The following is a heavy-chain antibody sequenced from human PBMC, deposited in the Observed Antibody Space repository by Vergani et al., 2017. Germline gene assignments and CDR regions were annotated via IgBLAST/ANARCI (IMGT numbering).Heavy chain of an antibody. CDR1: GFTFSSYW. CDR2: IKSKTDGGTT. D-gene: IGHD2-21*02. Sequence: EVQLVESGGGLVQPGGSLRLSCAASGFTFSSYWMSWVRQAPGKGLEWVGRIKSKTDGGTTDYAAPVKGRFTISRDDSKNTLYLQMNSLKTEDTAVYYCTTKLAYCGGDCYSDTFDIWGQGTMVTVSS. J-gene: IGHJ3*02. CDR3: TTKLAYCGGDCYSDTFDI. V-gene: IGHV3-15*01.